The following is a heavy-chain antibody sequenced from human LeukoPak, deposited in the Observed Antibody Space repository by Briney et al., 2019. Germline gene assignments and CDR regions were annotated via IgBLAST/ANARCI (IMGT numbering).Heavy chain of an antibody. CDR2: ISSSSSTI. J-gene: IGHJ4*02. D-gene: IGHD2/OR15-2a*01. V-gene: IGHV3-48*01. CDR3: ARVLHKRNYDSTTYYGY. CDR1: GFTFSSYS. Sequence: TGGSLRLSCAASGFTFSSYSMNWVRQAPGKGLEWVSYISSSSSTIYYADSVKGRFTISRDNAKNSLYLQMNGLRAEDTAVYYCARVLHKRNYDSTTYYGYWGQGTLVTVSS.